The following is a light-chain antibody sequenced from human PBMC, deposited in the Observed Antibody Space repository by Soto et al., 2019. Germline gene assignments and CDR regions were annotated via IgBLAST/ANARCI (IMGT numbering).Light chain of an antibody. V-gene: IGKV3-11*01. CDR3: QQRSNWPIT. J-gene: IGKJ5*01. CDR1: QSVSSY. CDR2: DAS. Sequence: EMVITQSPATLPLSPGERATLSCRASQSVSSYLAWYQQKPGQAPRLLIYDASNRATGIPARFSGSGSGTDFTLTISSLEPEDFAVYYCQQRSNWPITFGQGTRLEI.